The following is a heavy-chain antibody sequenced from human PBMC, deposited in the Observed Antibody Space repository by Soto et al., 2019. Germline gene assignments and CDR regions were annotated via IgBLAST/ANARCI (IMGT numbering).Heavy chain of an antibody. CDR1: GYTFTSYG. Sequence: QVQLVQSGAEVKKPGASVKVSCKASGYTFTSYGISWVRQAPGQGLEWMGWINAYNGNTNFAPKLQGRVTMTTDTSTTPAYMALRSLRSVATAVYYCARAPVAGTYFDYWGQRTLVTVSS. CDR2: INAYNGNT. J-gene: IGHJ4*02. V-gene: IGHV1-18*01. D-gene: IGHD6-19*01. CDR3: ARAPVAGTYFDY.